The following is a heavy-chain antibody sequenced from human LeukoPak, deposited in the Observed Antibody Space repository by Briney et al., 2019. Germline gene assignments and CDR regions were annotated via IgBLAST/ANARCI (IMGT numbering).Heavy chain of an antibody. J-gene: IGHJ4*02. V-gene: IGHV3-23*01. Sequence: GGSLRLSCAASGFTFSSYAMSWVRQAPGKGLEWVSRISGSGGSTYYADSVKGRFTISRDNSKNTLYLQMNSLSAEDTAVYYCAKNDSSSSLPVHWGQGTLVTVSS. CDR3: AKNDSSSSLPVH. D-gene: IGHD6-13*01. CDR2: ISGSGGST. CDR1: GFTFSSYA.